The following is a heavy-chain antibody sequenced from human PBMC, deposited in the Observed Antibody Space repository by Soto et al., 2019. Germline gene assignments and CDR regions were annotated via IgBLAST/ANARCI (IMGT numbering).Heavy chain of an antibody. CDR2: ITGSGGTT. CDR3: AKSALGYCSSISCRSFDY. Sequence: EVQLLESGGGLVQPGGSLRLSCAASGFTFSSYAVSWVRQAPGKGLEWVSAITGSGGTTYYADSVKGRFTISRDNSKNTLYLQMNSLRADDTAVYYCAKSALGYCSSISCRSFDYWGQGTLVTVSS. D-gene: IGHD2-2*01. CDR1: GFTFSSYA. J-gene: IGHJ4*02. V-gene: IGHV3-23*01.